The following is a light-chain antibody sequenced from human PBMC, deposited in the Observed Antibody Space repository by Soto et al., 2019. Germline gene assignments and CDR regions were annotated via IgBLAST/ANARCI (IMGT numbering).Light chain of an antibody. V-gene: IGKV1-16*02. J-gene: IGKJ5*01. CDR1: QTISNY. CDR2: DAS. CDR3: QQYNTYPFT. Sequence: DIQMTQSPSTLSGSVGDRVTITCRASQTISNYLAWFQHKPGKAPKSLIYDASSLQSGVPSKFSGSGSGTDFTLTISSLQPEDFATYYCQQYNTYPFTFGQGTRLEIK.